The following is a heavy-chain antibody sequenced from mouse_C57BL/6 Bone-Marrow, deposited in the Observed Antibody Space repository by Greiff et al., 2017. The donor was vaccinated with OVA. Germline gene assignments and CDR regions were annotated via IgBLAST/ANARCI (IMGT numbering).Heavy chain of an antibody. J-gene: IGHJ3*01. CDR1: YFAFMASA. D-gene: IGHD2-4*01. Sequence: LVESGAELVRPGSSVKLSCKDSYFAFMASAMHWVKQRPGHGLEWIGSFTMYSDATEYSENFKGKATLTANTSSSTAYMDLSSLTSEDSAVYYCARGDDYDERIFAYWGQGTLVTVSA. CDR3: ARGDDYDERIFAY. CDR2: FTMYSDAT. V-gene: IGHV1-49*01.